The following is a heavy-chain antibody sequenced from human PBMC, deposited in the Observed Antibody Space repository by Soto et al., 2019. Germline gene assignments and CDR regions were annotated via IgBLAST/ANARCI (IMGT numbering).Heavy chain of an antibody. V-gene: IGHV3-23*01. J-gene: IGHJ4*02. CDR3: AKLLGISGWSFDY. D-gene: IGHD3-22*01. Sequence: EVQVLESGGGLVQPGGSLRLSCAASGFTFNIYAMSWVRQVPGKGLEWVSTISNSGSTHSADSVKGRFTISRDNSKNTAYLQMNSLRAEDTAVYYCAKLLGISGWSFDYWGQGTLVTVSS. CDR1: GFTFNIYA. CDR2: ISNSGST.